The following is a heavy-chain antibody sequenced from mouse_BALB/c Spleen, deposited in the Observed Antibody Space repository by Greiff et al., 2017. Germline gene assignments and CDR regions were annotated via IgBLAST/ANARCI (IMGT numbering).Heavy chain of an antibody. D-gene: IGHD1-1*01. Sequence: VQLQQSGAELVRPGASVKLSCKASGYTFTSYWINWVKQRPGQGLEWIGNIYPSDSYTNYNQKFKDKATLTVDKSSSTAYMQLSSPTSEDSAVYYCTRSGYGSSVYWYFDVWGAGTTVTVSS. CDR2: IYPSDSYT. CDR3: TRSGYGSSVYWYFDV. J-gene: IGHJ1*01. CDR1: GYTFTSYW. V-gene: IGHV1-69*02.